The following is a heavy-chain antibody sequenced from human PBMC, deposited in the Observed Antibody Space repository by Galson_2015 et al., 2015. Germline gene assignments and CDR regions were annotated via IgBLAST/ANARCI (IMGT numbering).Heavy chain of an antibody. Sequence: SLRLSCAASGFTFSSYWMSWVRQAPGKGLEWVANIKQDGSEKYYVDSVKGRFTISRDNAENSLYLQMNSLRAEDTAVYYCARGAVLEWLFHIRGQGTLVTVSS. CDR3: ARGAVLEWLFHI. D-gene: IGHD3-3*02. CDR1: GFTFSSYW. V-gene: IGHV3-7*01. CDR2: IKQDGSEK. J-gene: IGHJ4*02.